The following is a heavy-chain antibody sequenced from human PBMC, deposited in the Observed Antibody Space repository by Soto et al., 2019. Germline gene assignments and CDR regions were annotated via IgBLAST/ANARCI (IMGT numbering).Heavy chain of an antibody. CDR1: GGSISSYY. CDR3: ARDRGDTVTQTNWFDP. Sequence: SETLSLTCTVSGGSISSYYWSWIRQPAGKGLEWIGRIYTSGSTNYNPSLKSRVTMSVDTSKNQFSLKLSSVTAADTAVYYCARDRGDTVTQTNWFDPWGQGTLVTVS. D-gene: IGHD4-4*01. J-gene: IGHJ5*02. CDR2: IYTSGST. V-gene: IGHV4-4*07.